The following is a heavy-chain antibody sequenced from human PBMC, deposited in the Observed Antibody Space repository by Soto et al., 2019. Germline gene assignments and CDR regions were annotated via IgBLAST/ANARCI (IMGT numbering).Heavy chain of an antibody. CDR3: ARGGNSGYYYE. CDR2: INSKNGGT. Sequence: GASVKVSCKASGYTFTDYYIHWVRQAPGQGLEWMGWINSKNGGTKYVQKFQGRVTMTRDTSITTAYMELTRLRYDDTAVYYCARGGNSGYYYEWGQGTLVTVS. D-gene: IGHD5-12*01. V-gene: IGHV1-2*02. J-gene: IGHJ4*02. CDR1: GYTFTDYY.